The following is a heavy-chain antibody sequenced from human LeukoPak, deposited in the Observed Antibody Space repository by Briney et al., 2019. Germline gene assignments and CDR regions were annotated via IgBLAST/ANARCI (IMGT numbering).Heavy chain of an antibody. D-gene: IGHD6-6*01. CDR3: ARVRKGSSSVLDAFDI. CDR1: GGSISSGSYY. CDR2: IYTSGST. V-gene: IGHV4-61*02. Sequence: PSETLSLTCTVSGGSISSGSYYWNWIRQPAGKGLEWIGRIYTSGSTNYNPSLKSRVTISVDTSKNQFSLKLSSVTAADTAVYYCARVRKGSSSVLDAFDIWGQGTMVTVSS. J-gene: IGHJ3*02.